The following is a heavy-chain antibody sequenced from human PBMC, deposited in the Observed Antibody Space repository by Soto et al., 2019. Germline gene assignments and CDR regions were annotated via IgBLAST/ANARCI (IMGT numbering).Heavy chain of an antibody. V-gene: IGHV3-48*03. CDR3: VREGHYYLDY. CDR1: GFTFSAYE. CDR2: ISKSGGTT. Sequence: PGGSLRLSCAASGFTFSAYEMHWVRQAPGQGLEWVSYISKSGGTTYYADSMKGRFTISRDDAKNSVYLQMSSLRPEDMAVYKCVREGHYYLDYWGQGALVTVSS. J-gene: IGHJ4*02.